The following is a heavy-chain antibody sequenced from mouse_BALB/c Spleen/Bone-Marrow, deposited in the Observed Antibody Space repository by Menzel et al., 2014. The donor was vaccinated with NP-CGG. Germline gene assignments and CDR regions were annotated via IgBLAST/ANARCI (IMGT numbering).Heavy chain of an antibody. Sequence: EVKLVESGGGLVKPGGSLKLSCAASGFTFSSYAMSWVRRTPEKRLEWVASSSSGGSTYYPDSVKGRFTISRDNARNIRYLQMSSLRSEDTAMYYCARDDYDDQYYSDYWGQGTTLTVSS. CDR3: ARDDYDDQYYSDY. V-gene: IGHV5-6-5*01. J-gene: IGHJ2*01. CDR2: SSSGGST. CDR1: GFTFSSYA. D-gene: IGHD2-4*01.